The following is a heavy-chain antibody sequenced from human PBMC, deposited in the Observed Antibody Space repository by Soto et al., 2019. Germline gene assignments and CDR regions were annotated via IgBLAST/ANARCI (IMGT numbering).Heavy chain of an antibody. CDR2: MYTTGDS. V-gene: IGHV4-4*07. CDR3: ARQAGSYYDS. Sequence: QVHLQESGPGLVKPSETLSLTCSVSGGPMRNYYWSWIRQHAGKGLEWIGRMYTTGDSNYNPSLKSRVTLSVDRSKNQFSLKLTSVTAADTAVYHCARQAGSYYDSWGQGTLVTVSS. CDR1: GGPMRNYY. J-gene: IGHJ4*02.